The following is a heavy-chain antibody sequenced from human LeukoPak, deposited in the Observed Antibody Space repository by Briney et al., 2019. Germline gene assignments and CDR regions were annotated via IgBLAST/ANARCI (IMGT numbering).Heavy chain of an antibody. V-gene: IGHV1-8*01. CDR1: GYTFTSYD. D-gene: IGHD6-13*01. J-gene: IGHJ5*02. CDR2: MNPNSGNT. CDR3: ARSRQQLKMLTFDP. Sequence: GASVKVSCKASGYTFTSYDINWVRQATGQGLEWMGWMNPNSGNTGYAQKFQGRGTMTRNTSISTAYMELSSLRSEDTAVYYCARSRQQLKMLTFDPWGQGTLVTVSS.